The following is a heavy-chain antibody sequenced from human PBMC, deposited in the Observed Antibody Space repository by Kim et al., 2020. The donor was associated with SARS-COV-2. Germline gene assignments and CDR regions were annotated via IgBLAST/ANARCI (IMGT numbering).Heavy chain of an antibody. V-gene: IGHV3-23*01. CDR3: AKEAHYYDSSGTLRPYFDY. CDR1: GFTFSSYA. J-gene: IGHJ4*02. D-gene: IGHD3-22*01. CDR2: ISGSGGST. Sequence: GGSLRLSCAASGFTFSSYAMSWVRQAPGKGLEWVSAISGSGGSTYYADSVKGRFTISRDNSKNTLYLQMNSLRAEDTAVYYCAKEAHYYDSSGTLRPYFDYWGAGTLLTVSP.